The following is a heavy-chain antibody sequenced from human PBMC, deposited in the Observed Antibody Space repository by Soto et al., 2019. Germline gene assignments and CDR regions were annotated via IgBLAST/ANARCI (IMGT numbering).Heavy chain of an antibody. CDR2: ISSSSSYI. J-gene: IGHJ4*02. CDR3: ARDGSRDVDTDPVLFGY. V-gene: IGHV3-21*01. Sequence: EVQLVESGGGLVKPGGSLRLSCAASGFTFSSYSMTWVRQAPGKGLEWVSSISSSSSYIYYADSVKGRFTISRDNSKNSLYLQMISLRAEDTGVYYCARDGSRDVDTDPVLFGYWGQGALVTVSS. D-gene: IGHD3-10*02. CDR1: GFTFSSYS.